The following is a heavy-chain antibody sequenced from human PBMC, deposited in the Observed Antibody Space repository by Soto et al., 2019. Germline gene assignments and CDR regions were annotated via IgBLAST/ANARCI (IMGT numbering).Heavy chain of an antibody. J-gene: IGHJ6*02. CDR3: ARQQLLPFYYSLDV. CDR2: IYYRGST. Sequence: SLTCNVSGGSISGYYWSWIRQAPGKGLEYIGYIYYRGSTNYNPSLKSRVTMSVDTSRNQFSLTLNSVTAADTAVYYCARQQLLPFYYSLDVWGQGTTVTVSS. CDR1: GGSISGYY. V-gene: IGHV4-59*01. D-gene: IGHD6-13*01.